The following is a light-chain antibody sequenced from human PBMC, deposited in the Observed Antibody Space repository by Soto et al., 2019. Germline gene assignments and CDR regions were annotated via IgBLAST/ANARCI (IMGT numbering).Light chain of an antibody. Sequence: EIVLTQSPLSLPVTPGEPASISSRSSQSLLYSNGYNYLVWYLQRPGQSPQLLIYLGSNRASGVPDRFSGSGSGTDFTLKISRVEAEDVGVYYCMQALQTPPTFGGGTKLEIK. CDR3: MQALQTPPT. J-gene: IGKJ4*01. V-gene: IGKV2-28*01. CDR1: QSLLYSNGYNY. CDR2: LGS.